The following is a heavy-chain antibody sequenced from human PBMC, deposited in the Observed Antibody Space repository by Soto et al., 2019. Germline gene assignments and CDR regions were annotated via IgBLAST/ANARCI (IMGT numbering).Heavy chain of an antibody. CDR3: ARDQALAPTVLGY. CDR1: GDSIRSGGHY. J-gene: IGHJ4*02. V-gene: IGHV4-31*03. CDR2: IYYSGST. D-gene: IGHD1-26*01. Sequence: QVQLQESGPRLVKPSETLSLTCSVSGDSIRSGGHYWNWIRQHPEKGLEWIGYIYYSGSTHYNPSLRSRLTISLDTSKNQFFLRLTSVTAADTALDYCARDQALAPTVLGYWGQGIQVTVSS.